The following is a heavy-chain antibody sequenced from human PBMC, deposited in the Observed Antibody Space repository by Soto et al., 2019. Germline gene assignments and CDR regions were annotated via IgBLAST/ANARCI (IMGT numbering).Heavy chain of an antibody. V-gene: IGHV1-69*04. CDR3: ARDPYYDFWSGFPSGWFDP. CDR1: GGTFSSYT. Sequence: GASVKVSCKASGGTFSSYTISWVRQAPGQGLEWMGRIIPILGIANYAQKFQGRVTITADKSTSTAYMELSSLRSEDTAVYYCARDPYYDFWSGFPSGWFDPWGQGTLVTVSS. CDR2: IIPILGIA. D-gene: IGHD3-3*01. J-gene: IGHJ5*02.